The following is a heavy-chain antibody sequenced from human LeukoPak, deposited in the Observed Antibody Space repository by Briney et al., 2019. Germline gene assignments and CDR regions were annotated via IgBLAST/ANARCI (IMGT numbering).Heavy chain of an antibody. Sequence: GGSLRLSCAASGFTFDDYAMHWVRQAPGKGLEWVSGISWNSGSIGYADSVKGRFTISRDNAKNSLYLQMNSLRAEDTALYYCAKSPTFNIAAAADWGQGTLVTVSS. D-gene: IGHD6-13*01. V-gene: IGHV3-9*01. J-gene: IGHJ4*02. CDR1: GFTFDDYA. CDR2: ISWNSGSI. CDR3: AKSPTFNIAAAAD.